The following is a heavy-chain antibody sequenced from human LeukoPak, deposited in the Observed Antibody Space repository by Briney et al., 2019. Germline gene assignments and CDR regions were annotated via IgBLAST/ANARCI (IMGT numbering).Heavy chain of an antibody. CDR3: ARDKTGDYGDLNWFDP. CDR2: IYYSGST. V-gene: IGHV4-59*11. Sequence: PSETLSLTCTVSGGSLSSHYWSWIRQPPGKGLEWIGYIYYSGSTGCNPSLKSRVTMSVDTSKNQFSLKLSSVAAADTAVYYCARDKTGDYGDLNWFDPWGQGTLVTVSS. D-gene: IGHD4-17*01. J-gene: IGHJ5*02. CDR1: GGSLSSHY.